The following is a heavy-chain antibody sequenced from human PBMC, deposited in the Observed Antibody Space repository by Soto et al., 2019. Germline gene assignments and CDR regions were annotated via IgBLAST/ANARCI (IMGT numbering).Heavy chain of an antibody. V-gene: IGHV5-51*01. CDR1: GYSFTIYW. D-gene: IGHD3-3*01. CDR2: IYPGDSDT. J-gene: IGHJ6*02. Sequence: GESLKISCNGSGYSFTIYWIGWVRQMPGKGLEWMGIIYPGDSDTRYSPSFQGQVTISADKSISTAYLQWSSLKASDTAMYYCARIPADFWSGYPFDGMDVWGQGTTVTVSS. CDR3: ARIPADFWSGYPFDGMDV.